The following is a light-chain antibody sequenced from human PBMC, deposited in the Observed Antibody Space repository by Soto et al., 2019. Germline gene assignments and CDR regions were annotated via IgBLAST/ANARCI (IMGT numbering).Light chain of an antibody. CDR3: QQYYYTPPTT. Sequence: DIVMTQSPDSLAVSLGERATINCKSSQSVLYSSNNKNYLAWYQQKPGQPPKLLIYWTSTRESGVPDRFSGIGSGKDFTLTIRNLEAEDVAVYNCQQYYYTPPTTFGQGTKLVIK. V-gene: IGKV4-1*01. CDR2: WTS. CDR1: QSVLYSSNNKNY. J-gene: IGKJ2*01.